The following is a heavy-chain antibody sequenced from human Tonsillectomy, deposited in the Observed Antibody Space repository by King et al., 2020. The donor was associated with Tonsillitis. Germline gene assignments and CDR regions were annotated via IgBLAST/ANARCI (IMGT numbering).Heavy chain of an antibody. V-gene: IGHV4-59*01. J-gene: IGHJ4*02. D-gene: IGHD6-25*01. CDR1: GGSINSYY. CDR3: ARVPPAAGNKYFFDY. CDR2: IYYSGST. Sequence: VQLQESGPGLVKPSETLSLTCTVSGGSINSYYWGWIRQPPGKGLEWIGYIYYSGSTNYNPSLKSRVTISVDTSKDQFSLKLSSVTAADTAVYYCARVPPAAGNKYFFDYWGQGTLVTVSS.